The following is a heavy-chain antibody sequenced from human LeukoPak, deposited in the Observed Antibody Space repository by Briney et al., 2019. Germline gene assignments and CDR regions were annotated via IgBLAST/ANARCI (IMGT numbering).Heavy chain of an antibody. CDR1: GFTFSSYA. CDR3: AKGINWFDP. J-gene: IGHJ5*02. V-gene: IGHV3-23*01. Sequence: GESLRLSCAASGFTFSSYAMSWVRQAPGKGLEWVSGISTSGGSSSYADSVKGRFTISRDNSKNTLYLQMNSLRAEDTAVYYCAKGINWFDPWGQGTLVTVSS. CDR2: ISTSGGSS.